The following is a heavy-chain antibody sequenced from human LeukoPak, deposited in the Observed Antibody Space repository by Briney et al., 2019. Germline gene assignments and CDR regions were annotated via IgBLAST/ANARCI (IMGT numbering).Heavy chain of an antibody. CDR1: GFTFDSYG. D-gene: IGHD5-24*01. Sequence: GGSLRLSCAASGFTFDSYGMNWVRQAPGKGLEWVSGISGSGVYTYYADSVKGRFTISRDNSKNTLYLVMNSLRVDDTAVYYCAKAVDLATISVDIWGQGTMVTVSS. CDR2: ISGSGVYT. J-gene: IGHJ3*02. CDR3: AKAVDLATISVDI. V-gene: IGHV3-23*01.